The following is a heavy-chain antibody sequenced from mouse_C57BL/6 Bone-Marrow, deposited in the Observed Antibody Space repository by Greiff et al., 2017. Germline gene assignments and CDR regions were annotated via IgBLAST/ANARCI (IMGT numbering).Heavy chain of an antibody. CDR1: GYTFTSYG. CDR3: ARGYYGSSPFYYAMDY. Sequence: QVQLKQSGAELARPGASVKLSCKASGYTFTSYGISWVKQRTGQGLEWIGEIYPRSGNTYYNEKFKGKATLTADKYSSTAYMELRSLTSEDSAVYFCARGYYGSSPFYYAMDYWGQGTSVTVSS. D-gene: IGHD1-1*01. J-gene: IGHJ4*01. V-gene: IGHV1-81*01. CDR2: IYPRSGNT.